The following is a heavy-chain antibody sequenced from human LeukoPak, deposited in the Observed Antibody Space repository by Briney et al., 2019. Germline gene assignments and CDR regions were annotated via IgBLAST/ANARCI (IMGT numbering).Heavy chain of an antibody. CDR3: ARASRVPAAGHYYYYMDV. CDR2: IYYSGST. J-gene: IGHJ6*03. Sequence: SETLSLTCTVSGGSISSGDYYWSWIRQPPGKGLEWIGYIYYSGSTYYNPSLKSRVTISVDTSKNQFSLKLSSVTAADTAVYYCARASRVPAAGHYYYYMDVWGKGTTVTVSS. CDR1: GGSISSGDYY. D-gene: IGHD2-2*01. V-gene: IGHV4-30-4*08.